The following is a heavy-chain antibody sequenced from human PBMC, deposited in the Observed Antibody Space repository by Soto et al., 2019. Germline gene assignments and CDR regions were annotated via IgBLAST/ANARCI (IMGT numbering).Heavy chain of an antibody. J-gene: IGHJ6*03. CDR2: IIPILGIA. CDR1: GGTFSSYT. D-gene: IGHD3-3*01. CDR3: ARRPLGDDFWSGYSPGDLNYYYDYMDV. Sequence: QVQLVQSGAEVKKPGSSVKVSCKASGGTFSSYTISWVRQAPGQGLEWMGRIIPILGIANYAQKRQGRVTITADKSTSTAYRELSSLRSEDTAVYDWARRPLGDDFWSGYSPGDLNYYYDYMDVWGKGTTVTVSS. V-gene: IGHV1-69*02.